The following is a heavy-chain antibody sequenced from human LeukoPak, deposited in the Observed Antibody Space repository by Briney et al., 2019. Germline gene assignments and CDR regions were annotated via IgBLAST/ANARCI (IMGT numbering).Heavy chain of an antibody. CDR2: IRNDGTNK. J-gene: IGHJ5*02. Sequence: GGSLRLSCAASGFTFSGSGMHWVRQAPGKGLEWVAFIRNDGTNKYYAESVKGRFTISRDNSKNTLYLQMNSLRAEDTAVYYCAKGTSYNWNVGWFDPWGNGILVTVSS. CDR3: AKGTSYNWNVGWFDP. D-gene: IGHD1-20*01. V-gene: IGHV3-30*02. CDR1: GFTFSGSG.